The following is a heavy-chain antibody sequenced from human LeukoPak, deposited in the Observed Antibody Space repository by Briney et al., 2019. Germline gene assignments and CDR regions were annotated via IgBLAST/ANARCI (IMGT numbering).Heavy chain of an antibody. CDR1: GGSISSSTYY. CDR3: ARRPAGSGCGARFDY. D-gene: IGHD6-19*01. Sequence: SETLPLTCTVSGGSISSSTYYWGWIRQPPGKGLEWIGSIHYSGSTYYNPSLKSRVTISVDTSKNQFSLKVTSVTAADTAVYYCARRPAGSGCGARFDYWGQGTLVTVSS. J-gene: IGHJ4*02. V-gene: IGHV4-39*01. CDR2: IHYSGST.